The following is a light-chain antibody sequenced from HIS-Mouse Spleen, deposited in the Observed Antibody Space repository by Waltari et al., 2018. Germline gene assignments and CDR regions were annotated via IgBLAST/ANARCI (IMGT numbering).Light chain of an antibody. Sequence: SYELTQPPSVSVSPGQTARITCSGDALPKKYAYWYQQKSGQAPGLVNYEDSKEPSGIPGRLSGSSSGTMATLTISGARVEDEADYYCYSTDSSGNHRVFCGGTKLTVL. CDR2: EDS. CDR3: YSTDSSGNHRV. J-gene: IGLJ2*01. CDR1: ALPKKY. V-gene: IGLV3-10*01.